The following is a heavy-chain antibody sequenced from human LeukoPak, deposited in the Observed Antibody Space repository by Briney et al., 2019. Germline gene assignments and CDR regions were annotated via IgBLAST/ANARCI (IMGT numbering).Heavy chain of an antibody. Sequence: PGESLRLSCSASGFTFSSFPMHWARQAPGKGREHVSTISSNGDRIYYGDSVRGRFTISRDNSKNTLYLQMSSLRPEDTAVYHCAPSGANYLRYHFEYWGQGTLVTVSS. CDR3: APSGANYLRYHFEY. CDR2: ISSNGDRI. J-gene: IGHJ4*02. D-gene: IGHD4/OR15-4a*01. CDR1: GFTFSSFP. V-gene: IGHV3-64D*06.